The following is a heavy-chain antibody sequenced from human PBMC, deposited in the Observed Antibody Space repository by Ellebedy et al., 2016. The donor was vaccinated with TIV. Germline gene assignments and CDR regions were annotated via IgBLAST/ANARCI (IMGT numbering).Heavy chain of an antibody. Sequence: MPSETLSLTCTVSGDSITSSFWSWVRQPPGKGLEWIAYIYYAGSTNYNPSLKSRVTISVDMSKNQFSLKLTSVTAADTAVYYCARAAAGTQLPSYYYSYYGMDVWGRGTTVTVSS. CDR3: ARAAAGTQLPSYYYSYYGMDV. V-gene: IGHV4-59*01. CDR2: IYYAGST. CDR1: GDSITSSF. D-gene: IGHD6-13*01. J-gene: IGHJ6*02.